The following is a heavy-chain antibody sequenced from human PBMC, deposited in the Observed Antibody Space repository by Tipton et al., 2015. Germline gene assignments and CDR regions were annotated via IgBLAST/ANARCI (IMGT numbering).Heavy chain of an antibody. Sequence: QSGAEVKKPGASVKVSCKASGYTFTSYGFSWVRQAPGQGLEWMGWISTYDGNTDYAQRLRGRVTLTTDTSKDTLYLQMNSLRPDDTAVYYCAREVVVIATGGPIIDYWGQGSLVIVSS. CDR3: AREVVVIATGGPIIDY. V-gene: IGHV1-18*01. J-gene: IGHJ4*02. D-gene: IGHD2-21*01. CDR1: GYTFTSYG. CDR2: ISTYDGNT.